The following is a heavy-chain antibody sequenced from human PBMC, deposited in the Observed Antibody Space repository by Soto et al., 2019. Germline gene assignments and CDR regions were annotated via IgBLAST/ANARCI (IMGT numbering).Heavy chain of an antibody. CDR2: IYYSGST. Sequence: QVQLQESGPGLVKPSETLSLTCTVSGGSISSYYWSWIRQPPGKGLEWIGYIYYSGSTNYNPSLKSRVTISVDTSKNQFSLKPSSVTAADTSVYYCARLVWSYGTWFDPWGQGTLVTVSS. CDR3: ARLVWSYGTWFDP. V-gene: IGHV4-59*08. J-gene: IGHJ5*02. CDR1: GGSISSYY. D-gene: IGHD5-18*01.